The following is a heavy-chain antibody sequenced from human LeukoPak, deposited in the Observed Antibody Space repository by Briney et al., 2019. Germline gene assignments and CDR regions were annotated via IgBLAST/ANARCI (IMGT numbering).Heavy chain of an antibody. CDR2: IDSSSSYT. CDR3: ARGKLSSGWYDD. D-gene: IGHD6-19*01. CDR1: GFIFSDYY. J-gene: IGHJ4*02. V-gene: IGHV3-11*06. Sequence: GGSLRLSCAASGFIFSDYYMSWIRQAPGKGLEWVSYIDSSSSYTNYADSVKGRFSISRDNAKNSLYLQMNSLRAEDTAVYYCARGKLSSGWYDDWGQGTLVTVSS.